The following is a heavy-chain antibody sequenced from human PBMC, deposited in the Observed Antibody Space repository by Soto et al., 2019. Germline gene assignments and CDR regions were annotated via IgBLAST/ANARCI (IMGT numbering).Heavy chain of an antibody. Sequence: QVQLVQSGAEVKKPGSSVKVSCKASGGTFSSYAISWVRQAPGQGLECMGGIIPIFGTANYAQKFQGRVTITADECTSTAYMELSSLRSEDTAVYYCASGGRRFLEWLLYRFAGMDVWGQGTTVTVSS. D-gene: IGHD3-3*01. CDR1: GGTFSSYA. J-gene: IGHJ6*02. V-gene: IGHV1-69*01. CDR3: ASGGRRFLEWLLYRFAGMDV. CDR2: IIPIFGTA.